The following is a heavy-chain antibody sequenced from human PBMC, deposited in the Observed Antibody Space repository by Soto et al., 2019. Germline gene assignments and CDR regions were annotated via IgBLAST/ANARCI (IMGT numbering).Heavy chain of an antibody. CDR2: INAGNGNT. V-gene: IGHV1-3*01. CDR3: AREVGGYVPHFHY. CDR1: GYTFTSYA. J-gene: IGHJ4*02. Sequence: ASVKVSFKASGYTFTSYAMHWVRQAPGQRLEWMGWINAGNGNTKYSQKFQGRVTITRDTSASTAYMELSSLRSEDTAVYYCAREVGGYVPHFHYWGQGTLVTVSS. D-gene: IGHD5-12*01.